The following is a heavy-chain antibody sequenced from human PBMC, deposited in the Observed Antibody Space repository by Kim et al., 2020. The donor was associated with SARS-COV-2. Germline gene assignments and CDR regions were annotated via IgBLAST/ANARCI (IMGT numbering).Heavy chain of an antibody. Sequence: GGSLRLSCAASGFTFSSYSMNWVRQAPGKGLEWVSSISSSSSYIYYADSVKGRFTISRDNAKNSLYLQMNSLRAEDTAVYYCARCGSSWYDPEGGWFDPWGQGTLVTVSS. J-gene: IGHJ5*02. CDR2: ISSSSSYI. D-gene: IGHD6-13*01. CDR1: GFTFSSYS. CDR3: ARCGSSWYDPEGGWFDP. V-gene: IGHV3-21*01.